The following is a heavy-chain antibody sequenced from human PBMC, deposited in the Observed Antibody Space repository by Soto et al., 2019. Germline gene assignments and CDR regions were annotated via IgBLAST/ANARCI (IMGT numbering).Heavy chain of an antibody. CDR2: ISAYNGNT. CDR3: ARAYLVGATLSYYYGMDV. CDR1: GYTFTSYG. J-gene: IGHJ6*02. D-gene: IGHD1-26*01. Sequence: GASVKVSCKASGYTFTSYGISWVRQAPGQGLEWMGWISAYNGNTNYAQKLQGRVTMTTDTSTNTAYMELRSLRSDDTAVYYCARAYLVGATLSYYYGMDVWGQGTTVTVSS. V-gene: IGHV1-18*04.